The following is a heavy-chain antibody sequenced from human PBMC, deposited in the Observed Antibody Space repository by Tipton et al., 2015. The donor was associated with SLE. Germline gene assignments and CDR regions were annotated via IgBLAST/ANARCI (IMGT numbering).Heavy chain of an antibody. CDR2: IYYSGST. Sequence: TLSLTCTVSGGSISSHYWSWFRQPPGKGLEWIGYIYYSGSTNYNPSLKSRVTISVDTSKNQFSLKLSSVTAADTAVYYCARSSGTAFDIWGQGTMVTVSS. V-gene: IGHV4-59*08. J-gene: IGHJ3*02. D-gene: IGHD1-1*01. CDR3: ARSSGTAFDI. CDR1: GGSISSHY.